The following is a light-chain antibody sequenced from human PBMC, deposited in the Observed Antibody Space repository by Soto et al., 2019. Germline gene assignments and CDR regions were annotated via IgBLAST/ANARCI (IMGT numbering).Light chain of an antibody. V-gene: IGKV1-39*01. CDR3: QQSYSTPIT. CDR1: QSISTY. J-gene: IGKJ5*01. Sequence: DIQMTQSPSSLSASVGDRVTITCRASQSISTYLNWYQQKPGKAPKLLIFSASSFQSGLPSRFSGSGSGTDFTLTISSLQPEDFATYYCQQSYSTPITFGQGTRLETK. CDR2: SAS.